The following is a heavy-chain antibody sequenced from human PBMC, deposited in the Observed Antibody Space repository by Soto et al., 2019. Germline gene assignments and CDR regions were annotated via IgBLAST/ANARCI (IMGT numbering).Heavy chain of an antibody. CDR2: IIPIFGTA. CDR3: AIQVIAVAGTTPFDY. V-gene: IGHV1-69*12. D-gene: IGHD6-19*01. J-gene: IGHJ4*02. CDR1: GGTFSSYA. Sequence: QVQLVQSGAEVKKPGSSVKVSCKASGGTFSSYAISWVRQAPGQGLEWMGGIIPIFGTANYAQKFQGRVTIXADXSXITAYMELSSLRSEDTAVYYCAIQVIAVAGTTPFDYWGQGTLVTVSS.